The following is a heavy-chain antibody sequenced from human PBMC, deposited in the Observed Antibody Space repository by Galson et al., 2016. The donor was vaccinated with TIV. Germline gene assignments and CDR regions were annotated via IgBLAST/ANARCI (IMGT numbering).Heavy chain of an antibody. CDR1: GDSVSSTSAA. CDR2: TYYRSTWYN. CDR3: ARGAPSVFGVIMTLDY. D-gene: IGHD3-3*01. Sequence: CAISGDSVSSTSAAWNWIRQSPSRGLEWLGRTYYRSTWYNDYAASMKSRITINPDTTKNQFSIQLTSVTPEDAAVYYCARGAPSVFGVIMTLDYWGQGTLVTVSS. J-gene: IGHJ4*02. V-gene: IGHV6-1*01.